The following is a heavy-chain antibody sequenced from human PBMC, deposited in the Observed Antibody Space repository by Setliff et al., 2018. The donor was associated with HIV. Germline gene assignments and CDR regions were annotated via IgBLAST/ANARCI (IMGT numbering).Heavy chain of an antibody. Sequence: ASVKVSCKASGGTFSSYAISWVRQAPGQGLEWMGWISVYNGNTNYAQKLQGRVTMTTDTSTSTAYMELRSLRSDDTAVYYCARVYCSGGNCFTFDYWGQGTLVTVSS. D-gene: IGHD2-15*01. CDR1: GGTFSSYA. CDR2: ISVYNGNT. J-gene: IGHJ4*02. CDR3: ARVYCSGGNCFTFDY. V-gene: IGHV1-18*01.